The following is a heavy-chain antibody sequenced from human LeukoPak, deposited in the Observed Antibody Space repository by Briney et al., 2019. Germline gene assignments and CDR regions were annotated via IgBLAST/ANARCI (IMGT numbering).Heavy chain of an antibody. CDR3: ARGPTGRYQLLTDYAPFDY. Sequence: SVKVSCKASGGTFSSYAISWVRQAPGQGLEWMGGIIPIFGTANYAQKFQGRVTITADESTSTAYMELSSLRSEDTAVYYCARGPTGRYQLLTDYAPFDYWGQGTLVTVSS. CDR1: GGTFSSYA. D-gene: IGHD2-2*01. CDR2: IIPIFGTA. V-gene: IGHV1-69*13. J-gene: IGHJ4*02.